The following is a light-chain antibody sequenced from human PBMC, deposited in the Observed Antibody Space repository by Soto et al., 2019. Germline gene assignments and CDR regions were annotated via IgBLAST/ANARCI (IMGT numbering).Light chain of an antibody. CDR1: HSVSSN. CDR2: GAS. V-gene: IGKV3-15*01. CDR3: QQYSNWPWT. J-gene: IGKJ1*01. Sequence: EIVMTQSPATLSVSPGARATLSCRASHSVSSNLACFQQKPGQAPRLLIYGASTRATGIPTRFSGSGSGTEFALTISSLRSEDFAVYYCQQYSNWPWTFGQGTKVDIK.